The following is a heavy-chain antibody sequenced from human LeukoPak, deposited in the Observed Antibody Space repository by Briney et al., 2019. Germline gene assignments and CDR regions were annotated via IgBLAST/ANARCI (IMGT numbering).Heavy chain of an antibody. Sequence: PSETLSLTCTVSGGSISSSSYYWGWIRQPPGKGLEWIGEINHSGSTNYNPSLKSRVTISVDTSKNQFSLKLSSVTAADTAVYYCAGQQLYMDVWGKGTTVTVSS. V-gene: IGHV4-39*07. CDR2: INHSGST. D-gene: IGHD6-13*01. CDR3: AGQQLYMDV. J-gene: IGHJ6*03. CDR1: GGSISSSSYY.